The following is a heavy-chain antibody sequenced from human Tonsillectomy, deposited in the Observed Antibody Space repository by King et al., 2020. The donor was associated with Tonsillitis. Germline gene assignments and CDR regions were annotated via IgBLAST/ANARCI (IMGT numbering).Heavy chain of an antibody. Sequence: VQLVQSGGGLVQPGGSLRLSCAASGFTVSSNYLSWVRQAPGKGLEWVSVIYSGGTAYYADPVKGRFTISRDTSKNTLYLQMNSLGAEDTAVYYCASGGYGGNSHYYYYMDVWGKGTTVTVSS. CDR2: IYSGGTA. CDR1: GFTVSSNY. V-gene: IGHV3-66*01. D-gene: IGHD4-23*01. CDR3: ASGGYGGNSHYYYYMDV. J-gene: IGHJ6*03.